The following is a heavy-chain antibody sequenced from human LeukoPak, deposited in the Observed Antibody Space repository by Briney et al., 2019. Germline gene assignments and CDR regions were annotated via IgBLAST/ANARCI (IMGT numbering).Heavy chain of an antibody. J-gene: IGHJ5*02. D-gene: IGHD3-16*02. V-gene: IGHV4-39*01. CDR2: IYYSGST. Sequence: SETLSLTCTVSGGSISSSSYYWGWIRQPPGKGLEWIGSIYYSGSTYYNPSLKRRVTISVDTSKNQFSLKLSSVTAADTAVYYCARLKIYVGGSYRYTSWFAPGAQETLVTVSS. CDR3: ARLKIYVGGSYRYTSWFAP. CDR1: GGSISSSSYY.